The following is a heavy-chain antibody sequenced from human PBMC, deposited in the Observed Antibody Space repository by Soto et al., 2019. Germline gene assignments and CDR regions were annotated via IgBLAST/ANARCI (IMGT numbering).Heavy chain of an antibody. CDR1: GFTFSSYA. J-gene: IGHJ2*01. V-gene: IGHV3-23*01. CDR2: ISGSGGST. Sequence: PGGSLRLSCAASGFTFSSYAMSWVRQAPGKGLEWVSAISGSGGSTYYADSVKGRFTTSRDNSKNTLYLQMNSLRAEDTAVYYCARTPAYYYDSSGRGWYFDLWGRGTLVTVSS. CDR3: ARTPAYYYDSSGRGWYFDL. D-gene: IGHD3-22*01.